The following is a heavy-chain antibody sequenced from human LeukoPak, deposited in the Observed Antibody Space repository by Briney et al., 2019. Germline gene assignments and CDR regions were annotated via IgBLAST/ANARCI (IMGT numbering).Heavy chain of an antibody. Sequence: SETLSLTCTVSGYSISSGYYWGWIRQPPGKGLEWIGSIYHSGSTYYNPSLKSRVTISVDTSKNQFSLKLSSVTAADTAVYYCASEDRVAVAGTLDYWGQGTLVTVSS. CDR1: GYSISSGYY. J-gene: IGHJ4*02. CDR3: ASEDRVAVAGTLDY. D-gene: IGHD6-19*01. CDR2: IYHSGST. V-gene: IGHV4-38-2*02.